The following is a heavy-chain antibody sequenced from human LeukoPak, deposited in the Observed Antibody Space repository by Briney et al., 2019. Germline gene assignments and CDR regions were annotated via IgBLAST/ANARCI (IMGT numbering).Heavy chain of an antibody. D-gene: IGHD3/OR15-3a*01. CDR3: ARERRRAGTGDY. J-gene: IGHJ4*02. CDR1: GGTFSSYA. V-gene: IGHV1-69*13. Sequence: SVKVSCKASGGTFSSYAISWVRQAPGQGLEWMGGIIPIFGTANYAQKFQGRVTITADESTSTAYMELRSLRSDDTAVYYCARERRRAGTGDYWGQGTLVTVSS. CDR2: IIPIFGTA.